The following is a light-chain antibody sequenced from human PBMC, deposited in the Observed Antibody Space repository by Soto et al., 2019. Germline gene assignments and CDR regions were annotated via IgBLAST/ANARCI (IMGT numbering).Light chain of an antibody. CDR2: KAS. V-gene: IGKV1-5*03. J-gene: IGKJ1*01. CDR3: QHYNSYSEA. CDR1: QTISSW. Sequence: DIQMTQSPSTLSGSVGDRVTITCRASQTISSWLVWYRQKPGKAPKLPIYKASTLKSGVPSRFSGSGSGTEFTLTISSLQPDDFATYYCQHYNSYSEAFGQGTKVDNK.